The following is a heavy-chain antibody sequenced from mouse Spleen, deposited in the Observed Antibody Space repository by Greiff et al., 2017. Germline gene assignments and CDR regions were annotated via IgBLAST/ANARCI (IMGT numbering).Heavy chain of an antibody. Sequence: VQLQQSGPELVKPGASVKISCKASGYSFTSYYIHWVKQRPGQGLEWIGWIYPGSGNTKYNEKFKGKATLTADTSSSTAYMQLSSLTSEDSAVYYCASNYRYDVGYFDVWGAGTTVTVSS. CDR1: GYSFTSYY. V-gene: IGHV1-66*01. D-gene: IGHD2-14*01. CDR2: IYPGSGNT. J-gene: IGHJ1*01. CDR3: ASNYRYDVGYFDV.